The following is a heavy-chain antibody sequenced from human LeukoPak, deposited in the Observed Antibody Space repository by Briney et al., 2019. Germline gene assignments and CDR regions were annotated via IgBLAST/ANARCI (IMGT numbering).Heavy chain of an antibody. Sequence: GGSLRLSCAASGFTVSSNYMTWVRQAPGKGLEWVSVIYSGGTTYYADSVKGRFTISRDTSKNTLYLQMNSLRAEDTAVYYCAKGRDSSGWFGPWGQGTLVTVSS. D-gene: IGHD2-15*01. CDR2: IYSGGTT. CDR3: AKGRDSSGWFGP. V-gene: IGHV3-66*01. CDR1: GFTVSSNY. J-gene: IGHJ5*02.